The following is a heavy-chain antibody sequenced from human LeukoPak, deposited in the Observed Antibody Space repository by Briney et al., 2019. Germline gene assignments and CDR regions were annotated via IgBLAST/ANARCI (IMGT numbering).Heavy chain of an antibody. D-gene: IGHD3-16*01. CDR1: GGSISSYY. CDR2: IYYSGST. J-gene: IGHJ3*02. Sequence: PSETLSLTCTVSGGSISSYYWSWIRQPPGKGLEWIGYIYYSGSTNYNPSLKSRVTISVDTSKNQFSLKLSSVTAADTAVYYCASAVGVEIAFDIWGQGTMVTVSS. V-gene: IGHV4-59*01. CDR3: ASAVGVEIAFDI.